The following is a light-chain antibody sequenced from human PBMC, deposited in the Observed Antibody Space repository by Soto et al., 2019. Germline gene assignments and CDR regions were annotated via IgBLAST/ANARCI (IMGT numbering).Light chain of an antibody. J-gene: IGLJ1*01. CDR3: VSFTSSTTYV. V-gene: IGLV2-14*03. Sequence: QSVLTQPASVSASPGQSITISCTGTSSDVGGSNFVSWYQQHPGKPPKLIIYDVATRPSGVSNRFSGSKSGSTASLIISRLQTEVEADYYCVSFTSSTTYVFGSGTKLTVL. CDR1: SSDVGGSNF. CDR2: DVA.